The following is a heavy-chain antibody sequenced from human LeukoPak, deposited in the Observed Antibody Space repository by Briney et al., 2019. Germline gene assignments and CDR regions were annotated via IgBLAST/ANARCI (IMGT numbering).Heavy chain of an antibody. CDR2: IIPIFGTA. Sequence: SVKVSCKASGGTFSSYAISWVRQAPGQGLEWMGGIIPIFGTANYAQKFQGRVTITADKSTSTAYMELSSLRSEDTAVYYCASSYYYGSGSRYGEYYYYYYYMDVWGKGTTVTVSS. CDR1: GGTFSSYA. V-gene: IGHV1-69*06. D-gene: IGHD3-10*01. CDR3: ASSYYYGSGSRYGEYYYYYYYMDV. J-gene: IGHJ6*03.